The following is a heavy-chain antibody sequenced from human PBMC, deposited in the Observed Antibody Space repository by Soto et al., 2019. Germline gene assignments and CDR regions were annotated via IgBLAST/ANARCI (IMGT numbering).Heavy chain of an antibody. Sequence: PGGSLRLSCAASGFTVSSNYMSWVRQAPGKGLEWVSVLYSGGSTYYADSVRGRFTISRGNSKNTLYLQMNSLRAEDTAVYYCASEQRLVSPHSYYFYGMDVWGLGTTVTVSS. CDR3: ASEQRLVSPHSYYFYGMDV. J-gene: IGHJ6*02. D-gene: IGHD6-13*01. V-gene: IGHV3-53*01. CDR1: GFTVSSNY. CDR2: LYSGGST.